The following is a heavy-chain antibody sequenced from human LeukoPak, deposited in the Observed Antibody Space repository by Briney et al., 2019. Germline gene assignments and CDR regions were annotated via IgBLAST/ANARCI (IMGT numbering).Heavy chain of an antibody. V-gene: IGHV3-21*01. J-gene: IGHJ4*02. CDR3: SRDPTYYLRYGYFDY. Sequence: GGSLRLSCAASGFTLSSSAMNWVRQAPGKGLEWVSSINNVGSHIYYAGSVKGRFTISRDNTKNSLYLQMDSLRAEDTAVYYCSRDPTYYLRYGYFDYWGQGALVTVSS. D-gene: IGHD1-26*01. CDR2: INNVGSHI. CDR1: GFTLSSSA.